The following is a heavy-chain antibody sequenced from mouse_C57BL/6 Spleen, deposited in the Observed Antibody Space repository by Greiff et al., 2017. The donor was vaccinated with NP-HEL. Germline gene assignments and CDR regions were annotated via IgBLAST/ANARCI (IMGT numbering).Heavy chain of an antibody. CDR3: KRWIYGQRYFDC. J-gene: IGHJ2*01. D-gene: IGHD1-1*02. CDR1: GYTFTDYE. CDR2: IDPETGGT. Sequence: VQLQQSGAELVRPGASVTLSCKASGYTFTDYEMHWVKQTPVHGLEWIGAIDPETGGTAYNQKFKGKAILTADKSSSTAYMERRSLTSEDSAVYYCKRWIYGQRYFDCWGQGTTLTVSS. V-gene: IGHV1-15*01.